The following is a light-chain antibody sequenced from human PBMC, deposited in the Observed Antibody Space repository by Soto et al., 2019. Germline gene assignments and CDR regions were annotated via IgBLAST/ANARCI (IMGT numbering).Light chain of an antibody. CDR3: QQCGPSLRYT. CDR1: QAVTGNY. J-gene: IGKJ2*01. V-gene: IGKV3-20*01. Sequence: EVVLTQSPDTLSLSPGETATLSCMASQAVTGNYLAWYQQKPGQAPRLLIYGTSNRATGIPDRFSGSGSGTDFTLTISRLEPEDFAVYYCQQCGPSLRYTFGQGTKLEIK. CDR2: GTS.